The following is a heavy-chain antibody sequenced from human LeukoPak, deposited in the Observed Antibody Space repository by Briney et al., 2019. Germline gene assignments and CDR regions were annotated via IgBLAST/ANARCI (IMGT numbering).Heavy chain of an antibody. D-gene: IGHD6-13*01. V-gene: IGHV1-69*05. J-gene: IGHJ3*02. CDR1: GGTFSSYA. Sequence: SVRVSCKASGGTFSSYAISWVRQAPGQGLEWMGGIIPIFGTANYAQKFQGRVTITTDESTSTAYMELSSLRSEDTAVYYCARGVYSIAAAGRAFDIWGQGTMVTVSS. CDR3: ARGVYSIAAAGRAFDI. CDR2: IIPIFGTA.